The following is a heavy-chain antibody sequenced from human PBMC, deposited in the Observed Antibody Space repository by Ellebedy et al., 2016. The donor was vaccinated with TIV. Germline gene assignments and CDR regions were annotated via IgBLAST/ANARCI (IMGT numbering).Heavy chain of an antibody. V-gene: IGHV3-7*01. D-gene: IGHD3-10*01. CDR1: GFSLSSYW. J-gene: IGHJ4*02. Sequence: GESLKISCVASGFSLSSYWMHWVRQAPGKGLEWVANIKQDGSEKYYVDSVKGRFTISRDNAKNSLYLQMNSLRAEDTAVYFCGRAIGSGSCYWGQGTLVTVSS. CDR2: IKQDGSEK. CDR3: GRAIGSGSCY.